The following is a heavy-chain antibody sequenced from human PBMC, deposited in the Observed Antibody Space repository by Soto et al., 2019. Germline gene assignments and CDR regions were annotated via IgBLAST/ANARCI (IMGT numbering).Heavy chain of an antibody. CDR3: AREHAEAGTMGANWFDP. V-gene: IGHV3-33*01. Sequence: PGGSLRLSCAASGFTFSSYGMHWVRQAPGKGLEWVAVIWYDGSNKYYADSVKGRFTISRDNSKNTLYLQMNSLRAEDTAVYYCAREHAEAGTMGANWFDPWGKGTLVTVS. D-gene: IGHD6-13*01. J-gene: IGHJ5*02. CDR2: IWYDGSNK. CDR1: GFTFSSYG.